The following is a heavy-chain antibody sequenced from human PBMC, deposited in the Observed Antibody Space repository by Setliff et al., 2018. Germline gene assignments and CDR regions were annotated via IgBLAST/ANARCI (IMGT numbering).Heavy chain of an antibody. J-gene: IGHJ5*02. CDR2: ISAYNGNT. Sequence: ASVKVSCKTSRGTFSNYAISWVRQAPGQGLEWMGWISAYNGNTNYAQKLQGRVTMTTDTSTSTAYMELRSLRSDDTAVYYCARDPSLYCSSTSCSPHWFDPWGQGTLVTVSS. V-gene: IGHV1-18*01. CDR1: RGTFSNYA. D-gene: IGHD2-2*01. CDR3: ARDPSLYCSSTSCSPHWFDP.